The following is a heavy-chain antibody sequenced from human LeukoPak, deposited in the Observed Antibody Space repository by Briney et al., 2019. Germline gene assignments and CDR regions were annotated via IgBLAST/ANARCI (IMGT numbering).Heavy chain of an antibody. J-gene: IGHJ5*02. Sequence: ASVKVSCKASRYTFTSYDINWVRQATGQGLEWMGWMNPNSGNTGYAQKFQGRVTMTRNTSISTAYMELSSLRSEDTAVYYCARGRATMVRGVNNWFDPWGQGTLVTVSS. CDR1: RYTFTSYD. CDR3: ARGRATMVRGVNNWFDP. V-gene: IGHV1-8*01. D-gene: IGHD3-10*01. CDR2: MNPNSGNT.